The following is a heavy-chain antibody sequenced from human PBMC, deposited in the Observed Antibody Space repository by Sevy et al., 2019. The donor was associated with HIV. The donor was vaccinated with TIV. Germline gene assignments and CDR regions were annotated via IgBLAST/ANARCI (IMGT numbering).Heavy chain of an antibody. CDR3: ARMISDKVPRPRSFDL. V-gene: IGHV3-11*06. J-gene: IGHJ3*01. D-gene: IGHD3-16*01. CDR2: ISSSGSYA. Sequence: GGSLRLSCTGSGFTFSDDYMSWIRQAPGKGLEWVAYISSSGSYADYEDSVKGRFSISIDNAKDSVFLQMNSLRAEDTAIYYCARMISDKVPRPRSFDLWGQGTMVTVSS. CDR1: GFTFSDDY.